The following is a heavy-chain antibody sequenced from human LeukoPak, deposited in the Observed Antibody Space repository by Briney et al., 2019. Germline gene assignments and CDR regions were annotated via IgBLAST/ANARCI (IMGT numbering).Heavy chain of an antibody. CDR2: IYSGGST. CDR1: GFTVSSNY. Sequence: GGSLRLSCAASGFTVSSNYMSWVRQAPGKGLEWVSVIYSGGSTYYADSVKGRFTISRDNSKNTLYLQMNSLRAEDTAVYYCARDSTGCSGGSCYSWDYYYYGMDVWGQGTTVTVSS. CDR3: ARDSTGCSGGSCYSWDYYYYGMDV. V-gene: IGHV3-53*01. J-gene: IGHJ6*02. D-gene: IGHD2-15*01.